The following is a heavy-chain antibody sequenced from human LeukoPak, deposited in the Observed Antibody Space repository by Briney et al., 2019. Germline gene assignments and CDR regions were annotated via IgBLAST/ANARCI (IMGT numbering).Heavy chain of an antibody. Sequence: SETLSLTCRVSDYYINNGYYWGWIRQPPGKGLEWIGSIYHSGNTYYNPSLKSRVTISVDTSKNQFSLKLSSVTAADTAVYYCARERSTGTTLGDHDCWGQGTLVTVSS. J-gene: IGHJ4*02. CDR1: DYYINNGYY. D-gene: IGHD1-1*01. CDR2: IYHSGNT. CDR3: ARERSTGTTLGDHDC. V-gene: IGHV4-38-2*02.